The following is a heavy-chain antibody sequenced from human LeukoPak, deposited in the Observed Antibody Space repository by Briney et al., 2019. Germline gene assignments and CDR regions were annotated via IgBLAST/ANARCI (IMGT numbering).Heavy chain of an antibody. J-gene: IGHJ4*02. Sequence: GGSLRLSCSASGFTFSDYPMHWVRQAPGKRLEYVSAISGSGANTYYADSVKGRFTISRDNAKNTVYLQMNSLRAEDTAVYYCVSFYETYWGRGTLVTVSS. CDR3: VSFYETY. V-gene: IGHV3-64D*06. D-gene: IGHD2/OR15-2a*01. CDR1: GFTFSDYP. CDR2: ISGSGANT.